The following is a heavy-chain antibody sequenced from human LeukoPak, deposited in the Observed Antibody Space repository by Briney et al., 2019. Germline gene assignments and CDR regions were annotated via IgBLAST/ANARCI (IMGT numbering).Heavy chain of an antibody. Sequence: SETLSLTCTVSGASVSSGYSYWIWIRQPAGKGLEWIGRVSTSGSSNYTPSLASRVTISLDTSKNQFSLNVISVTAADTAIYYCARSLGHYYGDTAYWDAFALWGQGTMVTVSS. J-gene: IGHJ3*01. D-gene: IGHD3-10*01. CDR3: ARSLGHYYGDTAYWDAFAL. CDR1: GASVSSGYSY. V-gene: IGHV4-61*02. CDR2: VSTSGSS.